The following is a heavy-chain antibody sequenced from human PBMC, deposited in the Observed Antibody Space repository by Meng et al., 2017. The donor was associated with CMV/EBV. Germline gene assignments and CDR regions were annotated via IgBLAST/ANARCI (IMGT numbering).Heavy chain of an antibody. CDR3: ARVERSSAWYYYYGMDV. V-gene: IGHV4-39*07. D-gene: IGHD6-6*01. Sequence: SETLSLTCTVSGGSISSSSYYWGWIRQPPGKGLEWIGSIYYSGSTYYNPSLKSRVTISVDTSKNQFSLKLSSVTAADTAVYYCARVERSSAWYYYYGMDVWGQGITVTVSS. CDR2: IYYSGST. CDR1: GGSISSSSYY. J-gene: IGHJ6*02.